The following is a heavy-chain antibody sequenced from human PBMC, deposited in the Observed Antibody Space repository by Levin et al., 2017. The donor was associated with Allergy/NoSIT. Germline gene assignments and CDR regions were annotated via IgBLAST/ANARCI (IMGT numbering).Heavy chain of an antibody. Sequence: PGGSLRLSCTVSGGSISTSSYYWGWIRQPPGKGLEWIGNIYYSGSTYYTPSLRSRVTISVDTSKNQFSLRVSSVTAADTAVYYCARDEMVHEIQYYYGVDVWGQGTTVTVSS. J-gene: IGHJ6*02. CDR2: IYYSGST. CDR3: ARDEMVHEIQYYYGVDV. D-gene: IGHD2-8*01. V-gene: IGHV4-39*07. CDR1: GGSISTSSYY.